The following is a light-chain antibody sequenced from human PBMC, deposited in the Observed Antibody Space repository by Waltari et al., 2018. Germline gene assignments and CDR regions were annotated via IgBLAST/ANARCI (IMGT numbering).Light chain of an antibody. J-gene: IGKJ4*01. CDR3: QQYDETTPLT. V-gene: IGKV1-NL1*01. Sequence: DLKMTQSQSSLSGSIGDRVTITCRASQGITDSLAWYQQKPGKAPKLLLYAASRLETGVPSRFSGSGSGTDFTLTITGLQSEDFGTYFCQQYDETTPLTFGGGTKVEIK. CDR2: AAS. CDR1: QGITDS.